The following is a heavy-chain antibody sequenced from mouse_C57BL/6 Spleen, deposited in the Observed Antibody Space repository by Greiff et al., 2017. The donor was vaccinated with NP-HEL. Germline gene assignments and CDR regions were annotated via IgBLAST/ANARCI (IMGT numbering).Heavy chain of an antibody. D-gene: IGHD2-4*01. J-gene: IGHJ3*01. CDR2: INPSTGGT. CDR3: ARSDEYDGWFAY. Sequence: EVQLQQSGPELVKPGASVKISCKASGYSFTGYYMNWVKQSPEKSLEWIGEINPSTGGTTYNQKFKAKATLTVDKSSSTAYMQLKSLTSEDSAVYYWARSDEYDGWFAYWGQGTLVTVSA. CDR1: GYSFTGYY. V-gene: IGHV1-42*01.